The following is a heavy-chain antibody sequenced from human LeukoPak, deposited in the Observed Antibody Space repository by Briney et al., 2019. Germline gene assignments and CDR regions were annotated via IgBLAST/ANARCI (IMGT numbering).Heavy chain of an antibody. CDR3: AKASCSGGTCSCDS. Sequence: GRSLRLSCAASGFTFDDYAMHWVRQAPGKGLEWVSGISWGSGSIGYADSVKGRFTISRDNAKYSLYLQMNSLRAEDTALCYCAKASCSGGTCSCDSWGQGTLVTVSS. J-gene: IGHJ4*02. CDR1: GFTFDDYA. V-gene: IGHV3-9*01. CDR2: ISWGSGSI. D-gene: IGHD2-15*01.